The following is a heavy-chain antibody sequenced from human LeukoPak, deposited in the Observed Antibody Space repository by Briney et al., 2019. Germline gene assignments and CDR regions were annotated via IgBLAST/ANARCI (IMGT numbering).Heavy chain of an antibody. CDR3: ARGVRYSYYFDY. D-gene: IGHD3-16*02. Sequence: SETLSLTCTVSGGSISSGDYYWSWIRQPPGKGLEWIGYIYYSGSTYYNPSPKSRVTISVDTSKNQFSLKLSSVTAADTAVYYCARGVRYSYYFDYWGQGTLVTVSS. J-gene: IGHJ4*02. CDR2: IYYSGST. CDR1: GGSISSGDYY. V-gene: IGHV4-30-4*01.